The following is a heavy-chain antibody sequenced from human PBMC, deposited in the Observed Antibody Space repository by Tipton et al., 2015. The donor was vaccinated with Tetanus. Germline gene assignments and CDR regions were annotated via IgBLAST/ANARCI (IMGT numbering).Heavy chain of an antibody. CDR1: GGSISSYY. D-gene: IGHD3-16*01. V-gene: IGHV4-59*08. Sequence: TLSLTCTVSGGSISSYYWSWIRQPPGKGLEWIGYIYYSGGTNYNPSLKSRVTILVDTSKNQSSLKLSSVTAADTAVYYCARQITAADAFDTWGQGTMVTVSS. CDR3: ARQITAADAFDT. J-gene: IGHJ3*02. CDR2: IYYSGGT.